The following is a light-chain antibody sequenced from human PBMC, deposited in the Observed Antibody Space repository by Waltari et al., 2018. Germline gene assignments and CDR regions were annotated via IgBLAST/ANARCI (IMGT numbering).Light chain of an antibody. CDR3: QEYDSLPIT. CDR1: QYVKNN. CDR2: KAS. V-gene: IGKV1-5*03. J-gene: IGKJ4*01. Sequence: DIQMTQSPSTLPAFVGDRVPITCRASQYVKNNFAWFQQKPGKAPKVLIHKASRLESGVPSRFSGSGFGTEFILSISSLQPDDFATYYCQEYDSLPITFGGGTKVEIK.